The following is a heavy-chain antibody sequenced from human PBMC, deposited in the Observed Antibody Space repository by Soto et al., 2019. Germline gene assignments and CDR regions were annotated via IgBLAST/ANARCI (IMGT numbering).Heavy chain of an antibody. V-gene: IGHV6-1*01. CDR1: GDTVSSNTVT. CDR3: ARGRTDPKTYDLGV. Sequence: PSQTLSLTCAISGDTVSSNTVTWNWIRQSPSRGLEWLGRTYYRSKWYNDYAVSVKSRITINADTSRNQFSLQLNSVTPEDTAVYYCARGRTDPKTYDLGVWGQGTTVT. D-gene: IGHD2-21*02. J-gene: IGHJ6*02. CDR2: TYYRSKWYN.